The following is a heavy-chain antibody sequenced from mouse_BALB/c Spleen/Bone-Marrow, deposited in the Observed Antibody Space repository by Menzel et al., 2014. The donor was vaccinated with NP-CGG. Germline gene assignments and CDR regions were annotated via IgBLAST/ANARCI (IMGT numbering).Heavy chain of an antibody. Sequence: VQLQQSGGGLVQAGGSLRLSCTTSGFTFTDYYMSWVRQPPGKALEWLAFIRNKAYGYTAEYSASVRGRITISRDNSQSILCLQMNTLRAEDSATYYCARFPMDYWGQGTSVTVSS. J-gene: IGHJ4*01. CDR1: GFTFTDYY. V-gene: IGHV7-3*02. CDR2: IRNKAYGYTA. CDR3: ARFPMDY.